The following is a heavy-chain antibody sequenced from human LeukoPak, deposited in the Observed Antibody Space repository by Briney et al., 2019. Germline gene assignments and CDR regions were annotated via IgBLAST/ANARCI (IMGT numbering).Heavy chain of an antibody. D-gene: IGHD3-10*01. CDR1: GFTFSSYA. Sequence: GGSLRLSCAASGFTFSSYAMHWVRQAPGKGLEWVAVISYDGSNKYYADSVKGRFTISRDNSRNTLYLQMNSLRVEDTAVYYCARSPSGQGTFTNFDYWGQGTLVTVSS. CDR3: ARSPSGQGTFTNFDY. V-gene: IGHV3-30-3*01. J-gene: IGHJ4*02. CDR2: ISYDGSNK.